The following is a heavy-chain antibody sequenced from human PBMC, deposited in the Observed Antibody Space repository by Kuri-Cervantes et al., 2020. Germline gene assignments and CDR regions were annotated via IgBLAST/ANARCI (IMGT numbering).Heavy chain of an antibody. CDR1: GGSFSGYY. Sequence: SETLSLTCAVYGGSFSGYYWSWIRQPPGKGLEWIGEINHSGSTNYNPSLKSRVTISVDTSKNQFSLKLNSVTAADTAVYYCARLGDYGDAAFDSWGQGTLVTVSS. J-gene: IGHJ4*02. V-gene: IGHV4-34*01. CDR3: ARLGDYGDAAFDS. CDR2: INHSGST. D-gene: IGHD4-17*01.